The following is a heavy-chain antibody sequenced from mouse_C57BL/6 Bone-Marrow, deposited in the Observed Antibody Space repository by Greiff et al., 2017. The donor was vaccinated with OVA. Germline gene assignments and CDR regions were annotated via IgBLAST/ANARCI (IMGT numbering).Heavy chain of an antibody. J-gene: IGHJ4*01. V-gene: IGHV5-12*01. CDR3: ARRGITTVVADAMDY. CDR1: GFTFSDYY. Sequence: EVMLVESGGGLVQPGGSLKLSCAASGFTFSDYYMYWVRQTPEKRLEWVAYISNGGGSTYYPDTVKGRFTISRDNAKNTLYLQMSRLKSEDTAMYYCARRGITTVVADAMDYWGQGTSVTVSS. CDR2: ISNGGGST. D-gene: IGHD1-1*01.